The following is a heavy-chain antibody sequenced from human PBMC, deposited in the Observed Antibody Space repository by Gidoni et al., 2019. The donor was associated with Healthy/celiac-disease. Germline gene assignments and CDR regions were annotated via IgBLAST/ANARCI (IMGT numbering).Heavy chain of an antibody. V-gene: IGHV3-23*01. CDR1: GFTFSSYA. CDR2: ISGSGGST. Sequence: EVQLLESGGGLVQPGGSLRLSCAASGFTFSSYAMSWVRQAPGKGLEWVSAISGSGGSTYYADSVKGRFTISRDNAKNTLYLQMNSLRAEDTAVYYCANPYGFCSGGSCYSEYYYYGMDVWGQGTTVTVSS. D-gene: IGHD2-15*01. CDR3: ANPYGFCSGGSCYSEYYYYGMDV. J-gene: IGHJ6*02.